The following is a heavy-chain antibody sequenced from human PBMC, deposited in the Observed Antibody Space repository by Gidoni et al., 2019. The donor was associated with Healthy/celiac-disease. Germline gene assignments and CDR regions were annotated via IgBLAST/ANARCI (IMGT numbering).Heavy chain of an antibody. CDR1: GGTFSSYA. CDR2: IIPIFGTA. V-gene: IGHV1-69*01. Sequence: QVQLVQSGAEVKKPGSSVKVSCKASGGTFSSYAISWVRQAPGQGLEWMGGIIPIFGTANYAQKFQGRVTITADESTSTAYMELSSLRSEDTAVYYCARGYCSGGSCYSIPYYYYGMDVWGQGTTVTVSS. J-gene: IGHJ6*02. CDR3: ARGYCSGGSCYSIPYYYYGMDV. D-gene: IGHD2-15*01.